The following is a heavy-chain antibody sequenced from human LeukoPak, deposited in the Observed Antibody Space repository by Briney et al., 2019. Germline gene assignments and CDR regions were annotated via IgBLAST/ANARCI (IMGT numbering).Heavy chain of an antibody. V-gene: IGHV3-30-3*01. D-gene: IGHD4-17*01. CDR3: ARDFAVTTGDY. Sequence: GRSLRLSCAASGFTFSSYAMHWVRQAPGKGLEWVAVISYDGNNKYYADSVKGRFTISRDNSKNTLYLQMNSLRAEDTAVYYCARDFAVTTGDYWGQGTLVTVSS. CDR1: GFTFSSYA. J-gene: IGHJ4*02. CDR2: ISYDGNNK.